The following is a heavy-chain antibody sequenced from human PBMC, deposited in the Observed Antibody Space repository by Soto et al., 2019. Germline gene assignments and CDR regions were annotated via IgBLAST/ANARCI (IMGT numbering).Heavy chain of an antibody. D-gene: IGHD3-16*01. Sequence: QITLKESGPTLVKPTQTLTLTCTFSGFSLSTSGVGVGWIRQPPGKALEWLALIYWDDDKRYSPSLKSRLTTXKXTXXNQVALTMTNMDPVDTATYYCAHRGGLGIHYGMAVWGQGTTVTVSS. J-gene: IGHJ6*02. V-gene: IGHV2-5*02. CDR3: AHRGGLGIHYGMAV. CDR1: GFSLSTSGVG. CDR2: IYWDDDK.